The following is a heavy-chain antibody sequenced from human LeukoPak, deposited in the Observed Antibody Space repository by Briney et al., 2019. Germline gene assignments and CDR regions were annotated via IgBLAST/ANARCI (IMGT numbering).Heavy chain of an antibody. CDR2: IYYSGST. CDR3: ARDHDSSGHNWFDP. Sequence: SETLSLTCTVSGGSISSYYWSWIRQPPGKGLEWIGYIYYSGSTNYNPSLKSRVTISVDTSKNQFSLKLSSVTAADTAVYYCARDHDSSGHNWFDPWGQGTLVTVSS. V-gene: IGHV4-59*01. CDR1: GGSISSYY. D-gene: IGHD3-22*01. J-gene: IGHJ5*02.